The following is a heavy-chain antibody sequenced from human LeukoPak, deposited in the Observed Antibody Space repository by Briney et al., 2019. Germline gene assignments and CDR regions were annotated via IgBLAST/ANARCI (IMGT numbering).Heavy chain of an antibody. CDR3: ARVYCSSTSCYVVPARGYYYYGMDV. CDR1: GGTFSSYA. CDR2: IIPIFGTA. D-gene: IGHD2-2*01. Sequence: ASVKVSCKASGGTFSSYAISWVRQAPGQGLEWMGGIIPIFGTANYAQKFQGRVTITADESTSTAYMELSSLRSEDTAVYYCARVYCSSTSCYVVPARGYYYYGMDVWGQGTTVTVSS. J-gene: IGHJ6*02. V-gene: IGHV1-69*01.